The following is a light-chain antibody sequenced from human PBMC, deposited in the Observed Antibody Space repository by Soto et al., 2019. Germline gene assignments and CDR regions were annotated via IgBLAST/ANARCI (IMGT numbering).Light chain of an antibody. CDR3: GTWDASLSGGV. V-gene: IGLV1-51*02. Sequence: QSVLTQPPSVSAAPGQKVIISCSGSSSDIGKNYVSWYQQLPGTAPKLLIFENNKRPSGIPDRFSGSKSGTSATLGITGLQTGDEADYYCGTWDASLSGGVFGTGTKLTVL. CDR2: ENN. CDR1: SSDIGKNY. J-gene: IGLJ1*01.